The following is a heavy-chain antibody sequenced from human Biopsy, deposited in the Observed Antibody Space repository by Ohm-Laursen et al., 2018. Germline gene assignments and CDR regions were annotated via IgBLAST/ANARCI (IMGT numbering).Heavy chain of an antibody. CDR3: AAEVGVTVDVGF. V-gene: IGHV1-58*01. D-gene: IGHD1-26*01. CDR2: IVVGSGYA. J-gene: IGHJ4*02. Sequence: GATVKISCKASGFTFSNSVVQWVRQARGQRLEWIGWIVVGSGYAVYAQNFQERVTITRDLSTSTANMELSSLRSDDTAVYYCAAEVGVTVDVGFWGQGTLVTVSS. CDR1: GFTFSNSV.